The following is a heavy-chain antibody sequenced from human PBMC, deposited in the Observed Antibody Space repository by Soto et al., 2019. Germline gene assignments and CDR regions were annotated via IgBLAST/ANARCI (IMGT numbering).Heavy chain of an antibody. Sequence: SETLSLTCTVSGGSISSSSYYWGWIRQPPGKGLEWIGSLYYSGNTYYNPSLKSRVTISVDTSKNQFSLKLSSVTAADTAVFYCARIVLYYYYMVVWGKGTTVTVSS. CDR2: LYYSGNT. J-gene: IGHJ6*03. CDR1: GGSISSSSYY. CDR3: ARIVLYYYYMVV. V-gene: IGHV4-39*01. D-gene: IGHD2-15*01.